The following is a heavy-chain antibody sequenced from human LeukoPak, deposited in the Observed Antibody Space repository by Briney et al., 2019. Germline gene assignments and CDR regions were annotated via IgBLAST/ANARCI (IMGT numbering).Heavy chain of an antibody. J-gene: IGHJ4*02. CDR2: INPSAGSP. CDR3: ATSTTVITPIDS. D-gene: IGHD4-23*01. Sequence: ASVKVSCKTSGFIFTNYCLHWVRQAPGQGLEWMGIINPSAGSPTYAQKFQGRVTMTRDMSTSTVYMEMSSLGSDDTAMYYCATSTTVITPIDSWGQGTLVTVSS. CDR1: GFIFTNYC. V-gene: IGHV1-46*01.